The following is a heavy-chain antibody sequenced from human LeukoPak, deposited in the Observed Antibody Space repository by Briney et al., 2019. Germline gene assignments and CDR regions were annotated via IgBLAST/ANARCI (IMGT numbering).Heavy chain of an antibody. CDR2: IGGSGGMT. D-gene: IGHD6-19*01. Sequence: GGSLRLSCAASGFTFSNYAMGWVRQAPGKGLEWVSGIGGSGGMTYYEDSVKGRFTISRDNSKNTLYLEMNSLRVEDTAIYYCAKWGGDSGAEQWLVLDYWGQGTLVTVSS. CDR1: GFTFSNYA. V-gene: IGHV3-23*01. J-gene: IGHJ4*02. CDR3: AKWGGDSGAEQWLVLDY.